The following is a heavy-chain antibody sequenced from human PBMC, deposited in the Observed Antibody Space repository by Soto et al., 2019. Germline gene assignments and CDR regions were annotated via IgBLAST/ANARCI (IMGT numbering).Heavy chain of an antibody. CDR3: VRGGSSNSYYYYYMDV. V-gene: IGHV4-59*01. J-gene: IGHJ6*03. Sequence: QVQLQESGPGLVKPSETLSLTCTVSGGSISTYYWSWIRQPPGKGLEWIGYIYYSGSTNYNPSLKSRLTITVDTSKKQNSLKLSSVTAADTGVYFCVRGGSSNSYYYYYMDVWGKGTTVTVSS. CDR2: IYYSGST. D-gene: IGHD2-2*01. CDR1: GGSISTYY.